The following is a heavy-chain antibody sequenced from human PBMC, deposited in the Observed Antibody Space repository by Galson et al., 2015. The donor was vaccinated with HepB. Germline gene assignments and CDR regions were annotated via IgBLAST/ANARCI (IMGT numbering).Heavy chain of an antibody. J-gene: IGHJ4*02. CDR2: FDREDGET. D-gene: IGHD3-10*01. V-gene: IGHV1-24*01. CDR3: ATANLSSGMDY. CDR1: GYTLTVLS. Sequence: SVKVSCKVSGYTLTVLSMHWVRQAPGKGLEWMGGFDREDGETIYAQKFQGRVNMTEDTSTDTAYMELSSLRSKDTAVYYCATANLSSGMDYWGQGTLVTVSS.